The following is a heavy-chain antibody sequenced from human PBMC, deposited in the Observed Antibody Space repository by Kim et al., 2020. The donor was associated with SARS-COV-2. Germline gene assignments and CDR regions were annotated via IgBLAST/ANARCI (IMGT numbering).Heavy chain of an antibody. CDR1: GFTFDDYA. V-gene: IGHV3-9*01. CDR2: ISWNSGSI. Sequence: GGSLRLSCAASGFTFDDYAMHWVRQAPGKGLEWVSGISWNSGSIGYADSVKGRFTISRDNAKNSLYLQMNSLRAEDTALYYCAKDEDHYYYYGMDVWGQGTTVTVSS. D-gene: IGHD2-15*01. CDR3: AKDEDHYYYYGMDV. J-gene: IGHJ6*02.